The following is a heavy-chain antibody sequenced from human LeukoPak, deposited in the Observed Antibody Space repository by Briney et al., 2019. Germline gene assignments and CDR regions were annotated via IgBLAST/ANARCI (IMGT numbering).Heavy chain of an antibody. Sequence: PGGSLRLSCAASGFTFSDYWMSWMRQAPGKGLAWVANIKYDGNEEYYVDSVKGRFTISRDNAKSSLYLQLNSLRVEDRAVYYCKSGGAAPGSFDNWGQGTLVTVSP. V-gene: IGHV3-7*01. CDR2: IKYDGNEE. CDR3: KSGGAAPGSFDN. D-gene: IGHD4-23*01. CDR1: GFTFSDYW. J-gene: IGHJ4*02.